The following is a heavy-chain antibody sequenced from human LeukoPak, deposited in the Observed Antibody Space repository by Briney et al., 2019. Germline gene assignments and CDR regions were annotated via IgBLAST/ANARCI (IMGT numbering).Heavy chain of an antibody. D-gene: IGHD3-22*01. J-gene: IGHJ4*02. CDR2: ISDYNGNT. CDR1: GYTFTNYA. CDR3: ARGDYYDSSGYFPGMSY. Sequence: ASVKVSCKASGYTFTNYAITWVRQAPGQGLEWMGWISDYNGNTNYAQKFQGRVTMTTDTSTSTAYMELRSLRSDDTAVYYCARGDYYDSSGYFPGMSYWGQGTLVTVSS. V-gene: IGHV1-18*01.